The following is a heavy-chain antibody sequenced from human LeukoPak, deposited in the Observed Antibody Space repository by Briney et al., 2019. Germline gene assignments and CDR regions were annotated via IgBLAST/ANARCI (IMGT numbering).Heavy chain of an antibody. V-gene: IGHV1-18*01. CDR1: GYTFSNYG. CDR2: ISAYNGNT. CDR3: ARASEYSSSSSFDY. D-gene: IGHD6-6*01. J-gene: IGHJ4*02. Sequence: ASVKVSCKASGYTFSNYGISWVRQAPGQGLEWMGWISAYNGNTNYAQKLQGRVTVTTDTSTSTAYMELSSLRSEDTAVYYCARASEYSSSSSFDYWGQGTLVTVSS.